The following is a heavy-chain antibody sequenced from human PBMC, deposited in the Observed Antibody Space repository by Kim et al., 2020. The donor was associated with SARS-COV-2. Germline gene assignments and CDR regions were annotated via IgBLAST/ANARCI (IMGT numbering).Heavy chain of an antibody. Sequence: RTYYADSVTGSLPIARDNSKNTLYLQMSSLRAENTSVYYCAKGRDENMDVWGKGTTVTVSS. CDR3: AKGRDENMDV. J-gene: IGHJ6*03. V-gene: IGHV3-23*01. CDR2: RT.